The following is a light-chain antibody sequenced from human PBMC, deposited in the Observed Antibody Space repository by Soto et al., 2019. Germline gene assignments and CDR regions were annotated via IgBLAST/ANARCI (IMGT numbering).Light chain of an antibody. V-gene: IGKV1-39*01. CDR3: QESYTSPAVS. J-gene: IGKJ4*01. Sequence: DIQMTQSPSSLSASVGDRVTITCRASQSIDNYLNWYQHKPGEAPKLLIYGTSTLKTGVPLRFSGSGSGTDFTLTISSLQAEDFATYFCQESYTSPAVSFGGGTKVDIK. CDR1: QSIDNY. CDR2: GTS.